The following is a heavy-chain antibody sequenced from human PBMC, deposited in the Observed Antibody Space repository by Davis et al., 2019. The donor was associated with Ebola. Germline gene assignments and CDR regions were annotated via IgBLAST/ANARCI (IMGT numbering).Heavy chain of an antibody. Sequence: GESLKISCAASGFTFSSFWMHWVRQAPGKGLVWVSRINSDGSSTSYADSVKGRFTISRDNAKNTRYLQMNSLRAEDTAVYYCTRDSRFYCTNGVCYTSDFDYWGQGTLVTVSS. CDR1: GFTFSSFW. V-gene: IGHV3-74*01. CDR2: INSDGSST. J-gene: IGHJ4*02. D-gene: IGHD2-8*01. CDR3: TRDSRFYCTNGVCYTSDFDY.